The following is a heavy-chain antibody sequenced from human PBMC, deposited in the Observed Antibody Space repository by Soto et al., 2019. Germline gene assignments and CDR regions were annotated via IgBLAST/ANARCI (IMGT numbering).Heavy chain of an antibody. CDR1: GYMFNTYG. Sequence: QVQLLQSGAEVKKRGASVKVSCKASGYMFNTYGITWVRQAPGQGLEWMGWIRVYNGNIDYAQKFEGRVTMTIDTSTSTAYMELKSLTSDDTAVYYCARTYGSGDYFLPFEYWGQGTPVSVSS. V-gene: IGHV1-18*01. CDR2: IRVYNGNI. CDR3: ARTYGSGDYFLPFEY. D-gene: IGHD3-10*01. J-gene: IGHJ4*02.